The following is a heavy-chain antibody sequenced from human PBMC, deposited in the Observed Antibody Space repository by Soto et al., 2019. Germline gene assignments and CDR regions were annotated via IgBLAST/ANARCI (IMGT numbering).Heavy chain of an antibody. CDR3: AREDYIWGSYRYTPFDF. CDR1: GFTFSSYG. V-gene: IGHV3-33*01. CDR2: IWYDGSNK. Sequence: PGGSLRLSCAASGFTFSSYGMHWVRQAPGKGLEWVAVIWYDGSNKYYADSVKGRFTISRDNAKNSLYLQMNSLRAEDTAVYYCAREDYIWGSYRYTPFDFWGQGTLVTVSS. D-gene: IGHD3-16*02. J-gene: IGHJ4*02.